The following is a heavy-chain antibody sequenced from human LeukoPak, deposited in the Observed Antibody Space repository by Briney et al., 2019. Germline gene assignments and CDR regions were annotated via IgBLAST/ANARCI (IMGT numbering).Heavy chain of an antibody. D-gene: IGHD3-22*01. CDR1: GYTFTSYD. V-gene: IGHV1-8*03. J-gene: IGHJ5*02. Sequence: ASVRVSCKASGYTFTSYDINWVRQAPGQGLEWMGWMNANSGNTVYAQKFQGRVTIIRNTSISTAYMELSRLRAEETGVYYCASSGYYSNWFAHCGQATLVTVSS. CDR3: ASSGYYSNWFAH. CDR2: MNANSGNT.